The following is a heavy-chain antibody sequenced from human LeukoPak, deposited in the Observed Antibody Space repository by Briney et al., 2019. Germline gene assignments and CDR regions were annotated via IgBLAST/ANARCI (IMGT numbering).Heavy chain of an antibody. CDR1: GGSINNYH. CDR2: IKSSGSS. D-gene: IGHD5-12*01. Sequence: SETLSLTCTVSGGSINNYHWSWIRQPPGKGLEWIGYIKSSGSSNYNPSLKSRVTISMDTSKNQFSLRLNSVTAADTAVYYCARGGTVATNWFDPWGQGTLVTVSS. V-gene: IGHV4-59*01. CDR3: ARGGTVATNWFDP. J-gene: IGHJ5*02.